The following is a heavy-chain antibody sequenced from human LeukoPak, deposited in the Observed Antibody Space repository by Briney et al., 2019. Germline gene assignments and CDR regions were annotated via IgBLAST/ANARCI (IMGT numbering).Heavy chain of an antibody. CDR2: LSGSQGAPSS. V-gene: IGHV3-23*01. CDR1: GFTFSNYA. CDR3: TKSDGYYYYYVDV. D-gene: IGHD3-3*01. J-gene: IGHJ6*03. Sequence: GGSLRLSCAASGFTFSNYAMNWVRQAPGKAMEWVSSLSGSQGAPSSHTADSVKGRFTISRDNSKNRLFLEMTDLRPDDTAVYYCTKSDGYYYYYVDVWGKGTAVTVS.